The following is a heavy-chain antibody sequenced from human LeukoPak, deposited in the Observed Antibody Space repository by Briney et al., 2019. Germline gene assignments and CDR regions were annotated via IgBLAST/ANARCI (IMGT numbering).Heavy chain of an antibody. CDR2: ISSSSSYI. D-gene: IGHD3-16*01. J-gene: IGHJ2*01. V-gene: IGHV3-21*01. CDR3: AREILAGGGRGGYFDL. CDR1: GFTFSSYS. Sequence: GGSLRLSCAASGFTFSSYSMNWVRQAPGKGLEWVSSISSSSSYIYYADSVKGRFTISRDNAKNSLYLQMNSLRAEDTAVYYCAREILAGGGRGGYFDLWGRGTLVTVSS.